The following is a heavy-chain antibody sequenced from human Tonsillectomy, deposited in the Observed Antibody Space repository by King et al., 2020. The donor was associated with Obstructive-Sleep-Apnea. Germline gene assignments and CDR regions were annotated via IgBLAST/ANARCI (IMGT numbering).Heavy chain of an antibody. CDR1: GYTLTELS. V-gene: IGHV1-24*01. J-gene: IGHJ2*01. CDR3: ATDLNGWYFDL. CDR2: FDPEDGET. Sequence: QLVQSGAEVKKPGASVKVSCKVSGYTLTELSMHWVRQAPGKGLEWMGGFDPEDGETIYAQKFQGRFTMTEETSTDTAYMDLSSLRSEDTAVYYCATDLNGWYFDLWGRGTLVTVSS.